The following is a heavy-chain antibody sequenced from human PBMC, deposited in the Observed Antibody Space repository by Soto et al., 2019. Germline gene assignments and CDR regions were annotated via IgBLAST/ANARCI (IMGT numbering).Heavy chain of an antibody. CDR3: ARTSAAGKYYYAMDV. CDR1: GYSFTSYW. D-gene: IGHD6-13*01. Sequence: PGESLKISCKGSGYSFTSYWIGWVRQMPGKGLEWMGIIYPGDSDTGYSPSFQGQVTISADKSISTAYLQWSSLKASDTAMYYCARTSAAGKYYYAMDVWGQGTTVTVSS. J-gene: IGHJ6*02. CDR2: IYPGDSDT. V-gene: IGHV5-51*01.